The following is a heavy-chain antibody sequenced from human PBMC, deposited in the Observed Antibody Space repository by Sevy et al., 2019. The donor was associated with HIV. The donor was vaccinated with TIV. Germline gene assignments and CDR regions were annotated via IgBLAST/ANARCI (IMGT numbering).Heavy chain of an antibody. J-gene: IGHJ4*02. CDR1: GFTFSNYA. CDR3: ARGGYYYDNAAYYALDS. CDR2: IWSDGAYQ. D-gene: IGHD3-22*01. V-gene: IGHV3-33*01. Sequence: GGSLRLSCAATGFTFSNYAMHWVRQAPGKGMEWVAIIWSDGAYQYHGDSVKGRFTISRDNSKNTLYLQMNNGRVEDTAEYYCARGGYYYDNAAYYALDSWGQGTLVTVSS.